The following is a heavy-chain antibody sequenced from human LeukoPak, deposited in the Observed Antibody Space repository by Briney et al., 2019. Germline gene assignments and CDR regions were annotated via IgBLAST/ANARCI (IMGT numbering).Heavy chain of an antibody. D-gene: IGHD3-10*01. V-gene: IGHV1-69*01. CDR3: ARDVSGSGSAYFDY. J-gene: IGHJ4*02. Sequence: GASVKVSCKASGCAFSSYAISWVRQAPGQGLEWMGGIIPIFGTANYAQKFQGRVTITADESTSTAYMELSSLRSEDTAVYYCARDVSGSGSAYFDYWGQGTLVTVSS. CDR2: IIPIFGTA. CDR1: GCAFSSYA.